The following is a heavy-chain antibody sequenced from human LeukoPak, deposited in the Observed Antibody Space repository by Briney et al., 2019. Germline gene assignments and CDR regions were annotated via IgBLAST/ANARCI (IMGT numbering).Heavy chain of an antibody. Sequence: RGSLRLSCAAPEFTFSSYAVSWVRQAPGKGLEWVSAISGSGGTTYYGDSVKGRFTISRDNSKNTLYLQMNSLRAEDTALYYCARGLVTKGYLDYWGQGTLVTVSS. D-gene: IGHD2-21*02. CDR1: EFTFSSYA. V-gene: IGHV3-23*01. J-gene: IGHJ4*02. CDR2: ISGSGGTT. CDR3: ARGLVTKGYLDY.